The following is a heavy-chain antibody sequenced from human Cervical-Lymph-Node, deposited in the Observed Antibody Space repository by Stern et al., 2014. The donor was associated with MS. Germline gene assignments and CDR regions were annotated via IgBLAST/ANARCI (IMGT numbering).Heavy chain of an antibody. V-gene: IGHV3-7*01. CDR3: ARIRMRYGDYVY. Sequence: EVQLVESGGGLVQPGGSLRLSCAASGFTFRSYWMSWVRQAPGKGLEWVANIKQDGSEKYYVDSVKGRFTISRDNAKNSLYLQMNSLRAEDTAVYYCARIRMRYGDYVYWGQGTLVTVSS. D-gene: IGHD4-17*01. CDR2: IKQDGSEK. J-gene: IGHJ4*02. CDR1: GFTFRSYW.